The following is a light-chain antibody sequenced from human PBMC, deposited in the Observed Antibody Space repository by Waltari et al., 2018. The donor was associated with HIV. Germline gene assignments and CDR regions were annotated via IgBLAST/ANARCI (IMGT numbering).Light chain of an antibody. Sequence: DIQLTQSHSFLSASVGDRVTITCRASKGISSYLAWYQQKPGKAPKLLSYSASTLKSGVPSRFSGRASGTEFTLTISSLQPEDFATYYCQQLNSYPVPFTFGPGTKVDIK. J-gene: IGKJ3*01. CDR3: QQLNSYPVPFT. V-gene: IGKV1-9*01. CDR2: SAS. CDR1: KGISSY.